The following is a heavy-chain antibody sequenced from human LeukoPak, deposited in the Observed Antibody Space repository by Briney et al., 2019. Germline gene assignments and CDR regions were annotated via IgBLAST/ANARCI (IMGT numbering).Heavy chain of an antibody. J-gene: IGHJ5*02. Sequence: SETVSLTCTVSGGSISSSSYYWGWIRQPPGKGLEWIGSIYYSGSTYYNPSLKSRVTMSVDTSKNQFSLKLSSVTAADTAFYYCAGLYYYDSSGFDPWGQGTLVTVSS. V-gene: IGHV4-39*07. CDR1: GGSISSSSYY. CDR3: AGLYYYDSSGFDP. D-gene: IGHD3-22*01. CDR2: IYYSGST.